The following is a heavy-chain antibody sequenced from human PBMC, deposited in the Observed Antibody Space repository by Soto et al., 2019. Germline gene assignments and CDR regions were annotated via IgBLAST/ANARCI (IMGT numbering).Heavy chain of an antibody. V-gene: IGHV3-30-3*01. D-gene: IGHD6-13*01. CDR1: GFTFSSYA. CDR3: ARDFYSRVGY. Sequence: QVQLVESGGGVVQPVRSLRLSCAASGFTFSSYAMHCVRQAPGKGLEWVAVISYDGSNKYYADSVKGRFTISRDNSKNTLYLQMNSLRAEDTAVYYCARDFYSRVGYWGQGTLVTVSS. J-gene: IGHJ4*02. CDR2: ISYDGSNK.